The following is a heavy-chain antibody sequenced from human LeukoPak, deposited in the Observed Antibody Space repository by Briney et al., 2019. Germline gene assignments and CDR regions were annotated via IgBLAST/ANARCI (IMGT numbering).Heavy chain of an antibody. D-gene: IGHD1-26*01. J-gene: IGHJ4*02. CDR2: INPSGGST. V-gene: IGHV1-46*01. CDR3: AIKIVGATGADY. CDR1: GYTFTSHY. Sequence: ASVKVSCKASGYTFTSHYMHWVRQAPGQGLEWMGMINPSGGSTSYAQRFQGRVTMTRDMSTSTVYMELRSLRSEDTAVYYCAIKIVGATGADYWGQGTLVTVSS.